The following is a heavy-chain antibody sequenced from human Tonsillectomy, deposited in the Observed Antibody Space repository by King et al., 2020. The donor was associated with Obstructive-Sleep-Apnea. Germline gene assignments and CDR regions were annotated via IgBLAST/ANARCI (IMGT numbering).Heavy chain of an antibody. J-gene: IGHJ3*02. Sequence: VQLVESGAEVKKPGESLKISCKGSGYSFFSFWIGWVRQMPGKGLEWMGIIYPGDSDPRYNPSFQGQITISADKSISTAYLHWRSLKASDTAMYYCARPFSASDDAFDIWGQGTMVTVSS. CDR2: IYPGDSDP. V-gene: IGHV5-51*01. CDR1: GYSFFSFW. CDR3: ARPFSASDDAFDI. D-gene: IGHD6-19*01.